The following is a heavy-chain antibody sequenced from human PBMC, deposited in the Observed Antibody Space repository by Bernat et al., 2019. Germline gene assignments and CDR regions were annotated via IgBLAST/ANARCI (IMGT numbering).Heavy chain of an antibody. V-gene: IGHV4-61*01. CDR2: IYSSGST. Sequence: QVQLQESGPGLVKPSETLSLTCTVSGGSVSSGSYYWSWIRQPPGKGLEWIGYIYSSGSTNYNPSLKSRVTISRDTSKNQFSLKLTSVTAADTAVYYCGRGVWSSTTPFFDYWGQGTLVTVSS. CDR1: GGSVSSGSYY. D-gene: IGHD6-13*01. J-gene: IGHJ4*02. CDR3: GRGVWSSTTPFFDY.